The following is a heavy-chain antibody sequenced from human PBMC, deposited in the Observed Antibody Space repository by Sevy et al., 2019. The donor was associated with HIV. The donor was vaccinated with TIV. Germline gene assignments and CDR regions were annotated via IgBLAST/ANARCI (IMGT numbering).Heavy chain of an antibody. CDR1: GFTFSSYS. CDR3: ARDSAGGVTTVTSDEY. J-gene: IGHJ4*02. Sequence: GGSLRFSCAASGFTFSSYSMNWVRQAPGKGLEWVSSISSSSTYIYYADSVKGRFTISRDNARNSLFLQMNSLRVEDTAVYYCARDSAGGVTTVTSDEYWGQGTLVTVSS. V-gene: IGHV3-21*01. D-gene: IGHD4-17*01. CDR2: ISSSSTYI.